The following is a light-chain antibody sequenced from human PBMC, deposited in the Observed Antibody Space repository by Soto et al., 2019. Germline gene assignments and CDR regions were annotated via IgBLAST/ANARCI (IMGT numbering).Light chain of an antibody. CDR2: EVN. J-gene: IGLJ1*01. Sequence: QSVLTQPACLSGSPGQSITISWAGTSGDIGAYDYVSWFQQHPGKAPKLMISEVNNRPSGVSNRFSGSKSGNTAYLTISGLQVEDVAEYFSSSFTNTSTHVFRTGTK. CDR3: SSFTNTSTHV. CDR1: SGDIGAYDY. V-gene: IGLV2-14*01.